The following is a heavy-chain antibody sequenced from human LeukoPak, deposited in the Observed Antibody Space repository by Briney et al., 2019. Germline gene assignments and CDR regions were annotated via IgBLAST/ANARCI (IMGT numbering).Heavy chain of an antibody. D-gene: IGHD2-21*01. CDR2: ISGYNGNT. V-gene: IGHV1-18*01. CDR1: GYTFSNYG. J-gene: IGHJ6*02. Sequence: ASVEVSCKASGYTFSNYGISWVRQAPGQGLEWMGWISGYNGNTNYAQKFQGRVTMTTDTSTSTAYMELRSLRSDDTAVYYCAKTDHIVFYYYYYGMDVWGQGTTVTVSS. CDR3: AKTDHIVFYYYYYGMDV.